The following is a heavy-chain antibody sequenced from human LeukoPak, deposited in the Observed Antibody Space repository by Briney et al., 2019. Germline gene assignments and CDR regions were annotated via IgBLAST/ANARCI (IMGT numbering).Heavy chain of an antibody. CDR3: AKDNKWLRPLGYFDY. CDR1: GFTFSSYA. Sequence: GVSLRLSCAASGFTFSSYAMSWVRQAPGKGLEWVSAISGSGGSTYYADSVKGRFTISRDNSKNTLYLQMNSLRAEDTAVYYCAKDNKWLRPLGYFDYWGQGTLVTVSS. J-gene: IGHJ4*02. V-gene: IGHV3-23*01. CDR2: ISGSGGST. D-gene: IGHD5-12*01.